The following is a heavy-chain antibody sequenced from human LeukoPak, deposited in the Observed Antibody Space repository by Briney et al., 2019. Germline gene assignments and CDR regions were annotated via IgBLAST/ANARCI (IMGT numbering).Heavy chain of an antibody. CDR2: ISPGGGPT. V-gene: IGHV3-23*01. CDR1: GFTFSRFW. Sequence: GGSLRLSCAASGFTFSRFWMSWVRQAPGKGLEWVSGISPGGGPTYYADSVKGRFTISRDDSKNTLYLQMNNLRAEDTAVYYCARGRPNWDYYYYYMDVWGKGTTVTVSS. CDR3: ARGRPNWDYYYYYMDV. J-gene: IGHJ6*03. D-gene: IGHD7-27*01.